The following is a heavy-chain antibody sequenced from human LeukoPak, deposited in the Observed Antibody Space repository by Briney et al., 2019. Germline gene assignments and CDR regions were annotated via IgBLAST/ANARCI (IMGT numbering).Heavy chain of an antibody. CDR3: ARDPYGPPDAFDI. CDR1: GDSISPNF. CDR2: IFDSGST. Sequence: SETLSLTCSVSGDSISPNFWTWIRQPPGKGLEWIGYIFDSGSTNYNPSLKSRVTISLDTSKNQFSLKLDSVTAADTAVYFCARDPYGPPDAFDIWGHGTTVTVSS. J-gene: IGHJ3*02. D-gene: IGHD3-10*01. V-gene: IGHV4-59*01.